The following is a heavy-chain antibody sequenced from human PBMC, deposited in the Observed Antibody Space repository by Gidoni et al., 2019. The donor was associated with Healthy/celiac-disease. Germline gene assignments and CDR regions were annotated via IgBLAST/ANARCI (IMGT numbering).Heavy chain of an antibody. Sequence: QVQLVQSGAEVKKPGASVKVSCKASGHTFTSYGISWVLQAPGQGLEWMGWISAYNGNTNYAQKLQGRVTMTTDTSTSTAYMELRSLRSDDTAVYYCARADYDFWSGYYGRDGMDVWGQGTTVTVSS. D-gene: IGHD3-3*01. CDR1: GHTFTSYG. CDR3: ARADYDFWSGYYGRDGMDV. CDR2: ISAYNGNT. V-gene: IGHV1-18*01. J-gene: IGHJ6*02.